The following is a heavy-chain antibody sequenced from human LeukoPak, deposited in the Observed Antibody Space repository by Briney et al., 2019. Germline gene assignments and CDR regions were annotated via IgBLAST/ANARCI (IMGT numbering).Heavy chain of an antibody. CDR3: ARRTPYGDYGHGEWYFDL. J-gene: IGHJ2*01. CDR2: IYPGDSDT. V-gene: IGHV5-51*01. D-gene: IGHD4-17*01. Sequence: GESPKISCKGSGYSFTSYWIGWVRQMPGKGLEWMGIIYPGDSDTRYSPSFQGQVTISADKSISTAYLQWSSLKASDTAMYYCARRTPYGDYGHGEWYFDLWGRGALVTVSS. CDR1: GYSFTSYW.